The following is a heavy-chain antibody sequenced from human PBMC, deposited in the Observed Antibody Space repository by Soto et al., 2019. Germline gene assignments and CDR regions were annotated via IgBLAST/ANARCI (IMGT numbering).Heavy chain of an antibody. CDR1: GGSISSGGYY. J-gene: IGHJ5*02. Sequence: SETLSLTCTVSGGSISSGGYYWSWIRQHPWKGLEWIGYIYYSGNTYYNPSLKSRVTISVDTSKNQFSLKLSSVTAADTAVYYCARDINGGSSGYPAYVNWFDPWGQGXLVTVYS. CDR3: ARDINGGSSGYPAYVNWFDP. CDR2: IYYSGNT. D-gene: IGHD3-22*01. V-gene: IGHV4-31*03.